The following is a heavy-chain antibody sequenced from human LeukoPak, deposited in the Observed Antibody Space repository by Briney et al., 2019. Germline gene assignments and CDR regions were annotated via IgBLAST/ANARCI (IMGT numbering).Heavy chain of an antibody. CDR1: GGTFSSYA. Sequence: VASVKVSCKASGGTFSSYAISWVRQAPGQGLEWMGGIIPIFGTANYAQKFQGRVTITADEPTSTAYMELSSLRSEDTAVYYCARAARFLSWFDPWGQGTLVTVSS. D-gene: IGHD3-3*01. V-gene: IGHV1-69*13. CDR3: ARAARFLSWFDP. J-gene: IGHJ5*02. CDR2: IIPIFGTA.